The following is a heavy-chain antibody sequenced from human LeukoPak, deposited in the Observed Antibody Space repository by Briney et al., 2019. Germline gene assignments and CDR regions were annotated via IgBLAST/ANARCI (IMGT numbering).Heavy chain of an antibody. CDR2: IYYSGST. CDR3: AREGSGSYDWFDP. Sequence: SETLSLPCTVSGVSLSNSSYYWGCIRHPPGKGLEWIGSIYYSGSTYYTPSLKSRVTISVDTSKNQFSLRLSSVTAADSAVYYCAREGSGSYDWFDPWGQGTLVTVSS. D-gene: IGHD3-10*01. J-gene: IGHJ5*02. CDR1: GVSLSNSSYY. V-gene: IGHV4-39*02.